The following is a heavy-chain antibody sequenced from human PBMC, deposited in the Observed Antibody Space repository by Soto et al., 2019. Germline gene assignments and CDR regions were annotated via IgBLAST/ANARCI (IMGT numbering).Heavy chain of an antibody. CDR1: GFTFSSYS. D-gene: IGHD5-18*01. V-gene: IGHV3-21*01. CDR3: ARRGYSYGVLNDAFDI. J-gene: IGHJ3*02. Sequence: GGSLRLSCAASGFTFSSYSMNWVRQAPGKGLEWVSSISSSSSYIYYAGSVKGRFTISRDNAKNSLYLQMNSLRAEDTAVYYCARRGYSYGVLNDAFDIWGQGTMVTVSS. CDR2: ISSSSSYI.